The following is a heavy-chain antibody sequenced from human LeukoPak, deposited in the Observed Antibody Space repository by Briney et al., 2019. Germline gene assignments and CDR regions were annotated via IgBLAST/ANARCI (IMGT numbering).Heavy chain of an antibody. J-gene: IGHJ4*02. CDR2: ISSSGSTI. CDR1: GFTFSSYA. CDR3: ARDDSSSYYFDY. Sequence: PGGSLRLSCAASGFTFSSYAMSWVRQAPGKGLEWVSYISSSGSTIYYADSVKGRFTISRDNAKNSLYLQMNSLRAEDTAVYYCARDDSSSYYFDYWGQGTLVTVSS. V-gene: IGHV3-48*04. D-gene: IGHD6-6*01.